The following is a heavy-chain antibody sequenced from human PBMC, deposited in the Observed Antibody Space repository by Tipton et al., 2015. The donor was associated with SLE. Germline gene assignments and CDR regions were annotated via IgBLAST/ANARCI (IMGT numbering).Heavy chain of an antibody. CDR1: GGSISDSDYY. CDR3: ARGPGPGGWFDP. CDR2: LFYSGNT. V-gene: IGHV4-39*01. D-gene: IGHD3-10*01. Sequence: LRLSCTVTGGSISDSDYYWGWIRQPPGKGLEWIGSLFYSGNTYYEPSLSSRVTISVDTSKNQFSMKVNSVTAADTAIDFSARGPGPGGWFDPWGQGTLVTVSS. J-gene: IGHJ5*02.